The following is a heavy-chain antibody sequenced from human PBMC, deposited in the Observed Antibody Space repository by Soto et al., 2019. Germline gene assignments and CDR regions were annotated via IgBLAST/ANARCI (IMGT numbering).Heavy chain of an antibody. D-gene: IGHD3-22*01. CDR1: GGSISSYY. V-gene: IGHV4-59*01. Sequence: SESLSLTCTVSGGSISSYYWSWIRQPPGKGLEWIGYIYYSGSTNYNPSLKSRVTISVDTSKNQFSLKLSSVTAADTAVYYCARRFDYYDSSGYPRIWGQGTLVTVSS. CDR3: ARRFDYYDSSGYPRI. CDR2: IYYSGST. J-gene: IGHJ4*02.